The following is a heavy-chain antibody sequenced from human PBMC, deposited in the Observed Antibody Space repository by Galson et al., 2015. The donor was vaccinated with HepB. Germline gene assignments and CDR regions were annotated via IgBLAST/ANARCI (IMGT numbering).Heavy chain of an antibody. CDR2: ISSSGSTI. Sequence: SLRLSCAASGFTFSSYEMNWVRQAPGKGLEWVSYISSSGSTIYYADSVKGRFTISRDNAKNSLYLQMNSLRAEDTAVYYCASPYGYYYGMDVWGQGTTVTVSS. CDR1: GFTFSSYE. CDR3: ASPYGYYYGMDV. D-gene: IGHD3-10*01. V-gene: IGHV3-48*03. J-gene: IGHJ6*02.